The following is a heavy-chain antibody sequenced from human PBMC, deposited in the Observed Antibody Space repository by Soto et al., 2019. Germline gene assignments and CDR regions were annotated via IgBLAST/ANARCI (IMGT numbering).Heavy chain of an antibody. CDR1: GFTFSSYV. Sequence: GGSLRLSCAASGFTFSSYVMNWVRQAPGTGLEWVSSINTNGGSRYYADSVRGRFTISRDNAKNSLYLQMNSLRAEDTAVYYCARDMYSSSGWLDPWGPGTIVTVSS. D-gene: IGHD6-6*01. CDR3: ARDMYSSSGWLDP. J-gene: IGHJ5*02. CDR2: INTNGGSR. V-gene: IGHV3-21*01.